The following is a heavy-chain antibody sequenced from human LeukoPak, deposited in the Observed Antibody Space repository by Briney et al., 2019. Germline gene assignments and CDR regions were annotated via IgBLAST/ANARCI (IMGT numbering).Heavy chain of an antibody. V-gene: IGHV3-74*01. CDR1: GFTFSNYW. CDR3: AKQRWLQVGYWYFDL. CDR2: INSDGSST. Sequence: PGGSLRLSCAASGFTFSNYWMHWVRQVPGEGLVWVSRINSDGSSTSYADSVKGRFTISRDNAKNTLYLQMNSLRAEDTAVYYCAKQRWLQVGYWYFDLWGRGTLVTVSS. D-gene: IGHD5-24*01. J-gene: IGHJ2*01.